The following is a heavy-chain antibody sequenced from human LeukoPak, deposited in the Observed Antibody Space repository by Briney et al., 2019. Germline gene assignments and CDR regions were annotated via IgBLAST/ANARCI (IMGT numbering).Heavy chain of an antibody. CDR2: INSDVSSA. Sequence: GGSLRLSCAASGFTFSSRWMHWVRQAPGKGLVWVSRINSDVSSAGYADSVKGRFAISRDDAKNTLYLQMNSLRAEDTAVYYCAKKEGATNAFDIWGQGTMVTVSS. CDR3: AKKEGATNAFDI. D-gene: IGHD1-26*01. CDR1: GFTFSSRW. J-gene: IGHJ3*02. V-gene: IGHV3-74*01.